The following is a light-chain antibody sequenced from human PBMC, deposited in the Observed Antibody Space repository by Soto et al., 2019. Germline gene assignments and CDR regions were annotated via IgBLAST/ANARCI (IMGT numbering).Light chain of an antibody. CDR2: EVS. CDR3: CSYAGSSIPVV. Sequence: QLVLTQPASVSGSPGQSITISCTGTSSDVGSYNLVSWYQQHPGKAPKLMIYEVSKRPSGVSNRFSGSKSGNTASLTISGLQAEDEADYYCCSYAGSSIPVVFGGGTKLTVL. V-gene: IGLV2-23*02. J-gene: IGLJ2*01. CDR1: SSDVGSYNL.